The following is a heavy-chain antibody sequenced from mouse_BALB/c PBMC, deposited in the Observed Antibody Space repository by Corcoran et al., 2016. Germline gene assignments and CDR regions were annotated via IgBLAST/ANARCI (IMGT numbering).Heavy chain of an antibody. V-gene: IGHV1-18*01. CDR3: ARRDYYGSSPFDY. D-gene: IGHD1-1*01. CDR2: INPNNGGT. J-gene: IGHJ2*01. Sequence: EVLLQQSGPELVKPGASVKIPCKASGYTFTDYHMDWVKQSHGKSLEWIGDINPNNGGTIYNQKFKGKATLTVDKSSSTAYMELHILTSEDTAGYCCARRDYYGSSPFDYWGQGTTLTVSS. CDR1: GYTFTDYH.